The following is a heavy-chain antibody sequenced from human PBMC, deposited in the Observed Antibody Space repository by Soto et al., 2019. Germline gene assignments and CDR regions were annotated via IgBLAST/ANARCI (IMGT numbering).Heavy chain of an antibody. CDR3: ARVVPAAAGRYFDY. CDR2: IWYDGSNK. J-gene: IGHJ4*02. V-gene: IGHV3-33*01. D-gene: IGHD6-13*01. CDR1: GFTFSSYG. Sequence: QVPLVESGGGVVQPGRSLRLSCAASGFTFSSYGMHWVRQAPGKGLEWVAVIWYDGSNKYYADSVKGRFTISRDNSKNTLYLQMNSLRAEDTAVYYCARVVPAAAGRYFDYWGQGTLVTVSS.